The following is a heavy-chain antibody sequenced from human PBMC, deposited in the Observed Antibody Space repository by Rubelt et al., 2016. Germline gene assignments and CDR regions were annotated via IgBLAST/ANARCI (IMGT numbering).Heavy chain of an antibody. V-gene: IGHV3-15*07. Sequence: EVQLVESGGGLVEPGGSLRLSCAASGFTFSNVWMYWVRQAPGKGLEWVGRIKTRSVGGTTDYAAPVKGRFTISRDNSKNTLYLQMNSLKAEDAAVYYCARDIPAPGNYFYYYGMDVWGQGTTVTVSS. CDR2: IKTRSVGGTT. CDR1: GFTFSNVW. CDR3: ARDIPAPGNYFYYYGMDV. D-gene: IGHD2-2*02. J-gene: IGHJ6*02.